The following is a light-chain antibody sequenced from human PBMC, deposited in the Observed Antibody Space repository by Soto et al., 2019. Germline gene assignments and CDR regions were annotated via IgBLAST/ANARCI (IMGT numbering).Light chain of an antibody. CDR3: HQRSNWPPLT. CDR2: DAS. V-gene: IGKV3-11*01. J-gene: IGKJ4*01. CDR1: QSVGRY. Sequence: EIVLTQSPATLSLSPGERATLSCRASQSVGRYLDWYQQKPGQAPRLLIYDASNRASGIPARFSGSGSGTDFTLTISSLEPEDLAVYYCHQRSNWPPLTFGGGTKVEIK.